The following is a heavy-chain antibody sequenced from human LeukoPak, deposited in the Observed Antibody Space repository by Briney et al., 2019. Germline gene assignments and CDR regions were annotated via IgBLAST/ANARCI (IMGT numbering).Heavy chain of an antibody. Sequence: SVKVSCKASGGTFSSYAISWVRQAPGQGLEWMGGIIPIFGTANYAQKFQGRVTITADEPTSTAYMELSSLRSEDTAVYYCAREYYYDSGGYYYTKYYYGMDVWGQGTTVTVSS. J-gene: IGHJ6*02. CDR2: IIPIFGTA. CDR3: AREYYYDSGGYYYTKYYYGMDV. CDR1: GGTFSSYA. V-gene: IGHV1-69*13. D-gene: IGHD3-22*01.